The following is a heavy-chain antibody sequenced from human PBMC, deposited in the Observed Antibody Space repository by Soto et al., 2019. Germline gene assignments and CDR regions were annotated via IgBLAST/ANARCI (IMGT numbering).Heavy chain of an antibody. Sequence: SETLSLTCAVYGGSFSGYYWSWIRQPPGKGLEWIGEINHSGSTNYNPSLKSRVTISVDTSKNQFSLKLSSVTAADTAVYYCARGFSGYSSSWYLMDYYYNYGMDVWGQGTTVTGFS. J-gene: IGHJ6*02. V-gene: IGHV4-34*01. CDR3: ARGFSGYSSSWYLMDYYYNYGMDV. CDR1: GGSFSGYY. CDR2: INHSGST. D-gene: IGHD6-13*01.